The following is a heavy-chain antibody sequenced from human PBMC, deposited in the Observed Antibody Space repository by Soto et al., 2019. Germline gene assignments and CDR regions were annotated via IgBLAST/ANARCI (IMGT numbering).Heavy chain of an antibody. D-gene: IGHD2-8*01. V-gene: IGHV1-69*12. CDR2: IIPIFGTA. CDR1: GGTFSSYA. Sequence: QVQLVQSGAEVKKPGSSVKVSCKASGGTFSSYAISWVRQAPGQGLEWMGGIIPIFGTANYAQKFQGRVTITADEPTSTAYMELRSLRSEDTAVYYCARDRRPYGGMDVWGQGTTVTVSS. CDR3: ARDRRPYGGMDV. J-gene: IGHJ6*02.